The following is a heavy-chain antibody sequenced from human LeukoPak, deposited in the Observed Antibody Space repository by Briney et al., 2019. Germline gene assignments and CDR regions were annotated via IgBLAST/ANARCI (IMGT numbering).Heavy chain of an antibody. J-gene: IGHJ4*02. V-gene: IGHV3-30*03. CDR1: GFTFSSYG. D-gene: IGHD5-18*01. Sequence: PGGSLRLSCTASGFTFSSYGMHWVRQAPGKGLEWVAVISYDGNNKYYAASVKGRFTISRDNSKNTLYLQMNSLRAEDTAVYYCARPQGGRQLWLHFDYWGQGTLVTVSS. CDR3: ARPQGGRQLWLHFDY. CDR2: ISYDGNNK.